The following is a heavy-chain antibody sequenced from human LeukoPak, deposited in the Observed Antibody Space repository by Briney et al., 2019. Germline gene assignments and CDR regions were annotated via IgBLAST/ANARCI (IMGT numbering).Heavy chain of an antibody. J-gene: IGHJ4*02. Sequence: ASVKVSCKASGYTFTSYGISWVRQAPGQGLEWMGWISAYNGNTNYAQKLQGRVTMTTDTSTSTAYMELRSLRSDDTAVYYCARDLGAGYCSGGSCYLRVDSFDYWGQGTLVTVSS. CDR3: ARDLGAGYCSGGSCYLRVDSFDY. D-gene: IGHD2-15*01. CDR2: ISAYNGNT. CDR1: GYTFTSYG. V-gene: IGHV1-18*01.